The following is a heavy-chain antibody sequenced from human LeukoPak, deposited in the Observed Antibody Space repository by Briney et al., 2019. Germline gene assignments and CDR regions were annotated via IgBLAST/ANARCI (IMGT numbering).Heavy chain of an antibody. V-gene: IGHV3-23*01. CDR2: ISGSGGST. Sequence: GGSLRLSCVVSGFTFSTYGMSWVRLAPGKGLEWVSAISGSGGSTYYADSVKGRFTISRDNSKNTLYLQMNSLRAEDTAVYYCAKDSLLTYYYDSSGNYWGQGTLVTVSS. CDR1: GFTFSTYG. CDR3: AKDSLLTYYYDSSGNY. D-gene: IGHD3-22*01. J-gene: IGHJ4*02.